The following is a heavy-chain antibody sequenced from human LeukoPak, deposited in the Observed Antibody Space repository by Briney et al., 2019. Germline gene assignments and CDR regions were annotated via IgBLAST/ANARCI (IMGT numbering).Heavy chain of an antibody. CDR3: ARLYGYISTV. J-gene: IGHJ4*02. D-gene: IGHD6-13*01. CDR2: ISYSGST. Sequence: PSETLSLTCTVSGGSISSSSYYWSWIRQAPGTGLEWIGSISYSGSTYYSPSLKSRVTISVDTSKKQFSLKLSSVTAADTAVYYCARLYGYISTVWGQGTLVTVSS. CDR1: GGSISSSSYY. V-gene: IGHV4-39*01.